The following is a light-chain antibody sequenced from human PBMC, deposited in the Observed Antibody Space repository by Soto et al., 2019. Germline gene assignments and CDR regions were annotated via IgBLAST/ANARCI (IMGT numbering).Light chain of an antibody. CDR1: SSDVGGYNY. CDR2: EVS. Sequence: QSALTQPASVSGSPGQSITISCTGTSSDVGGYNYVSWYQQHPGKAPKLLIYEVSNRPSGVSNRFPGSKSGNTASLTIAGLQAEDEADYYCNSYASSSTWVFGGGTKLTVL. V-gene: IGLV2-14*01. CDR3: NSYASSSTWV. J-gene: IGLJ3*02.